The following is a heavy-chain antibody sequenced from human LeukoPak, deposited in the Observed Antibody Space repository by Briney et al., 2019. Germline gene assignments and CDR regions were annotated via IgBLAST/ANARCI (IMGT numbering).Heavy chain of an antibody. CDR2: IKQDGSEK. CDR1: GFTFSSYW. V-gene: IGHV3-7*01. J-gene: IGHJ4*02. Sequence: GGSLRLSCAASGFTFSSYWMSWVRQAPGKGLEWVANIKQDGSEKYYVDSVKGRFTISRDNAKNSLYLQMNSLRAEDTAVYYCARDNWNYQGVGFDYWGQGTLVTVSS. D-gene: IGHD1-7*01. CDR3: ARDNWNYQGVGFDY.